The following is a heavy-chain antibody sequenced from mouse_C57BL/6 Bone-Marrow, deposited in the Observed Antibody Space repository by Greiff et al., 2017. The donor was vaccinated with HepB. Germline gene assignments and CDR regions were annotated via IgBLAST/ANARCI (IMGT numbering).Heavy chain of an antibody. J-gene: IGHJ1*03. CDR3: ARRGDYGSSGWYFDV. V-gene: IGHV1-18*01. CDR1: GYTFTDYN. D-gene: IGHD1-1*01. Sequence: EVQLQQSGPELVKPGASVKIPCKASGYTFTDYNMDWVKQSHGKSLEWIGDINPNNGGTIYNQKFKGKATLTVDKSSSTAYMELRSLTSEDTAVYYCARRGDYGSSGWYFDVWGTGTTVTVSS. CDR2: INPNNGGT.